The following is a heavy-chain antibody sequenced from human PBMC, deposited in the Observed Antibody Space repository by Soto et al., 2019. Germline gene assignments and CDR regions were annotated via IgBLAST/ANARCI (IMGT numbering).Heavy chain of an antibody. J-gene: IGHJ3*02. Sequence: QVQLVQSGAEVKKPGASVKVSCKASGYTFTSYAMHWVRQAPGQRLEWMGWINAGNGNTKYSQKFQGRVTITRDTSARTAYMELSSLRSEDTAVYYCARDSDYIWGSYSGGDAFDIWGQGTMVTVSS. D-gene: IGHD3-16*01. CDR2: INAGNGNT. CDR1: GYTFTSYA. V-gene: IGHV1-3*01. CDR3: ARDSDYIWGSYSGGDAFDI.